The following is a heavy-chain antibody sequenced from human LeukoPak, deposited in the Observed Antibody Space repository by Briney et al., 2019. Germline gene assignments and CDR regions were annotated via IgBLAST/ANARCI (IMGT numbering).Heavy chain of an antibody. CDR1: GFTLTDYN. V-gene: IGHV3-30*02. J-gene: IGHJ4*02. Sequence: GGSLRLSCGASGFTLTDYNMHWVRQAPGKGLEYVAFIRFDGTTEYCTDSVKGRFTMSRDKSKNTLYLQMNSLRGEDTAVYYCARGAAVALELWGQGTLVTVSS. CDR3: ARGAAVALEL. D-gene: IGHD6-19*01. CDR2: IRFDGTTE.